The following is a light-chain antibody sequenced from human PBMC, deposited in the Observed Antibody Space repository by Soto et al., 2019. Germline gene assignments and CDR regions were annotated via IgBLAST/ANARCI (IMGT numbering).Light chain of an antibody. CDR3: QQRSNWPLP. V-gene: IGKV3-11*01. CDR2: DAS. J-gene: IGKJ3*01. Sequence: EIVLTQSPATLSLSPGERATLSCRASQSVSSYLAWYQQKPGQAPRLLIFDASNRATGIPARFSGSGSGTDFTLTTSSLEPEDFAVYYCQQRSNWPLPFGPGTKVDIX. CDR1: QSVSSY.